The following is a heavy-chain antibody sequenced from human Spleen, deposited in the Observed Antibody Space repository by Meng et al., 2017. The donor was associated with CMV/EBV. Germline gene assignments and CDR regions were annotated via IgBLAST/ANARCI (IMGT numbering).Heavy chain of an antibody. V-gene: IGHV4-4*07. CDR1: GCSISSYY. J-gene: IGHJ4*02. Sequence: VRLQGGAPRLAKPSEPLSASCTVSGCSISSYYWSWIRQPAGKGLEWIGRIYTSGSTNYNPSLKSRVTMSVDTSKNQFSLKLSSVTAADTAVYYCASSYSSGYYYVDYWGQGTLVTVSS. CDR2: IYTSGST. D-gene: IGHD3-22*01. CDR3: ASSYSSGYYYVDY.